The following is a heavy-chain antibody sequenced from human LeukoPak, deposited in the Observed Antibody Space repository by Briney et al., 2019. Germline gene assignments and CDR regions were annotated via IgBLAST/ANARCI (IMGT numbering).Heavy chain of an antibody. CDR2: ISSSSYI. D-gene: IGHD3-10*01. J-gene: IGHJ4*02. CDR3: ARGRGVGLLFDY. CDR1: GFTFSSYS. Sequence: GGSLRLSCAASGFTFSSYSMNWVRQAPGKGLEWVSSISSSSYIYYADSVKGRFTISRDNAKDSLYLQMNSLRAEDTAVYYCARGRGVGLLFDYWGQGTLVTVSS. V-gene: IGHV3-21*01.